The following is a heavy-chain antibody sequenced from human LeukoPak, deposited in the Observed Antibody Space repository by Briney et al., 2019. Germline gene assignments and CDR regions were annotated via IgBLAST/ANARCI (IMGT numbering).Heavy chain of an antibody. CDR3: TTDPAGDSFEY. CDR2: IKSKTDGGTT. Sequence: PGGSLRLSCEASGFSFKYAWISWARQAPGKGLEWIGRIKSKTDGGTTEYAAPVKGRFTISRDDSKNTFYLQLNSLKMEDTAVYYCTTDPAGDSFEYWGQGTLVTVSS. CDR1: GFSFKYAW. D-gene: IGHD4-17*01. J-gene: IGHJ4*02. V-gene: IGHV3-15*01.